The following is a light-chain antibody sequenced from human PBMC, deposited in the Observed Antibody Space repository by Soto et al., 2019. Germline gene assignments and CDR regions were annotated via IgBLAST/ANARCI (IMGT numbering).Light chain of an antibody. CDR2: GNS. CDR1: SSDIGAGYD. CDR3: QSYDSSVSGPVV. Sequence: QSVLTQPPSVSGAPGQRVTISCTESSSDIGAGYDVHWYQQLPGTAPKLLTYGNSNRPSGVPDRFSGSKSGTSASLAITGLQAEDEGDYYCQSYDSSVSGPVVFGGGTKLTVL. J-gene: IGLJ2*01. V-gene: IGLV1-40*01.